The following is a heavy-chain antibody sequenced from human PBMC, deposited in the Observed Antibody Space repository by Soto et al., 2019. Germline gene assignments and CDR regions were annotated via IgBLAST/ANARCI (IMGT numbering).Heavy chain of an antibody. CDR3: AKAPIVVVPAAIRRSAFDI. Sequence: PGGSLRLSCAASGFSFSSYAMSWVRQAPGKGLEWVSSISDGGGSTNYADSVRGRFTISRDNSKNTLYLQMNSLRAEDTAVYYCAKAPIVVVPAAIRRSAFDIWGQGTMVTVSS. CDR2: ISDGGGST. D-gene: IGHD2-2*02. CDR1: GFSFSSYA. V-gene: IGHV3-23*01. J-gene: IGHJ3*02.